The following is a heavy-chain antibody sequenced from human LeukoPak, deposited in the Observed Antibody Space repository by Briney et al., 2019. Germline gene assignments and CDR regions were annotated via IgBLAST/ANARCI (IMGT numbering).Heavy chain of an antibody. V-gene: IGHV3-23*01. CDR2: ISASGGST. CDR3: TNEMNWGFSFDY. CDR1: GFTFSNYA. D-gene: IGHD7-27*01. Sequence: GGSLRLSCAASGFTFSNYAMTWVRQTPGKGLEWVSAISASGGSTYYADSGKGRFTISRDDSKTTLFLQMNSLRAEDTALYYCTNEMNWGFSFDYWGQGIVVTVSS. J-gene: IGHJ4*02.